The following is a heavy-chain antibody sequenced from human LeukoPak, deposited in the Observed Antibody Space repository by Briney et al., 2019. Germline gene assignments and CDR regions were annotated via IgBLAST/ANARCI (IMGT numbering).Heavy chain of an antibody. Sequence: SVTVSCKASGGTFSSYAISWVRQAPGQGLEWMGGIIPIFGTANSAQKFQGRVTITTDESTSTAYMELSSLRSEDTAVYYCARAVRYVYYYYMDVWGKGTTVTVSS. CDR1: GGTFSSYA. CDR3: ARAVRYVYYYYMDV. V-gene: IGHV1-69*05. D-gene: IGHD5-12*01. CDR2: IIPIFGTA. J-gene: IGHJ6*03.